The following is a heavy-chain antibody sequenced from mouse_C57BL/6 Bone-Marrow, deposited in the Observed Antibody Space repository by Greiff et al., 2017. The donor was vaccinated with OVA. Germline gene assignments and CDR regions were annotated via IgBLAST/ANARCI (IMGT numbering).Heavy chain of an antibody. J-gene: IGHJ1*03. CDR2: ISSGGDYI. D-gene: IGHD1-1*01. Sequence: EVHLVESGEGLVKPGGSLKLSCAASGFTFSSYAMSWVRQTPEKRLEWVAYISSGGDYIYYADTVKGRFTISRDNARNTLYLQMSSLKSEDTAMYYCTRVGYYGSSHWYFDVWGTGTTVTVSS. CDR3: TRVGYYGSSHWYFDV. CDR1: GFTFSSYA. V-gene: IGHV5-9-1*02.